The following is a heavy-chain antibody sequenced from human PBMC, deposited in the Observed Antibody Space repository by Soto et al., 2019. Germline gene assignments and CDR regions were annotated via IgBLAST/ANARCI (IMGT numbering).Heavy chain of an antibody. J-gene: IGHJ4*02. CDR3: ATCARGSTSCYNYFDY. V-gene: IGHV1-24*01. Sequence: ASVKVSCKVSGCTLTELSMHWVRQAPGKGLEWMGGFDPEDGETIYAQKFQGRVTMTEDTSTDTAYMELSSLRSEDTAVYYCATCARGSTSCYNYFDYWGQGTLVTVSS. CDR2: FDPEDGET. CDR1: GCTLTELS. D-gene: IGHD2-2*02.